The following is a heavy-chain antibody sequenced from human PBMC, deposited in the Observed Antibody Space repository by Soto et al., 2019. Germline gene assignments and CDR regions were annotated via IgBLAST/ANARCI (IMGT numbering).Heavy chain of an antibody. CDR3: TTLTDYDDSSGFALDP. D-gene: IGHD3-22*01. Sequence: ASVKVSCKVSGYTIDELSIHWVRQAPGKGLEWMGGLDALNYKKVYAQNFQGRLTMTEDTSTDTAYMELSSLRSDDTAIYYCTTLTDYDDSSGFALDPWGQGTLVTVSS. V-gene: IGHV1-24*01. CDR1: GYTIDELS. CDR2: LDALNYKK. J-gene: IGHJ5*02.